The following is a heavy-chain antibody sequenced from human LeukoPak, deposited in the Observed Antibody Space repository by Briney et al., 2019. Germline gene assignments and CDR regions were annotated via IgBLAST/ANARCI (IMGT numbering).Heavy chain of an antibody. CDR1: GGSISSYY. CDR2: IYYSGST. Sequence: SETLSLTCTVSGGSISSYYWSWIRQPPGKGLEWIGYIYYSGSTNDNPSLKSRVTISVDTSKNQFSLKLSSVTAADTAVYYCARDLYGMDVWGQGTTVTVSS. CDR3: ARDLYGMDV. V-gene: IGHV4-59*01. J-gene: IGHJ6*02.